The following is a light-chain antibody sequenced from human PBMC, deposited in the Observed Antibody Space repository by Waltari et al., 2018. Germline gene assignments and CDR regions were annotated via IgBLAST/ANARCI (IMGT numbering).Light chain of an antibody. Sequence: QSALTQTATVSGSPGQSITISCTGTSSDVGTYNLVSWYQQHSGKVPTLSTYDVNKPPSGASNRFSGSKSGNTAARTISGLQAADEADYYCCSYAGSAISVFGGGTKVTVL. J-gene: IGLJ3*02. CDR3: CSYAGSAISV. CDR1: SSDVGTYNL. CDR2: DVN. V-gene: IGLV2-23*02.